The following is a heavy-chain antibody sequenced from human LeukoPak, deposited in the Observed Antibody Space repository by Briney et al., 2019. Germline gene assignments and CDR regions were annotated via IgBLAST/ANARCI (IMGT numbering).Heavy chain of an antibody. J-gene: IGHJ4*02. D-gene: IGHD2-2*03. CDR3: ARDIGYCSSTSCPILY. CDR2: IKQDGSEK. V-gene: IGHV3-7*01. Sequence: GGSLRLSCAASGFTFSRYWMSWVRQAPGKGLEWVANIKQDGSEKYYVDSVKGRFTISRDNAESSLYLQMNSLRAEDTAVYYCARDIGYCSSTSCPILYWGQGTLVTVSS. CDR1: GFTFSRYW.